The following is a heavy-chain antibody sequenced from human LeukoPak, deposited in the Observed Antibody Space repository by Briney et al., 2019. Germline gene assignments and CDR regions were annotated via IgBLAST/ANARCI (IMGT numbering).Heavy chain of an antibody. CDR1: GFTLKNAW. D-gene: IGHD6-19*01. CDR3: ATGTEQQWLSLDY. CDR2: IRSKTDGGTT. V-gene: IGHV3-15*01. J-gene: IGHJ4*02. Sequence: GGSLRLSCVASGFTLKNAWMSWVRQAPGRGLEWVGRIRSKTDGGTTDYAAPVKGRFTISRDDSKNTLYLQMNSLKTEDTAVYFCATGTEQQWLSLDYWGQGTLVTVSS.